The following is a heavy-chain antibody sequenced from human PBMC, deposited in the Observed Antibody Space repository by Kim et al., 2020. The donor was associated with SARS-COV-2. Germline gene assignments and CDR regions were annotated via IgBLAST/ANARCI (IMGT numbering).Heavy chain of an antibody. Sequence: SETLSLTCAVYGGSFSGYYWSWIRQPPGKGLEWIGEINHSGSTNYNPSLKSRVTISVDTSKNQFSLKLSSVTAADTAVYYCARAFMVRGVAGYYYGMDVWGQGTTVTVSS. J-gene: IGHJ6*02. V-gene: IGHV4-34*01. CDR3: ARAFMVRGVAGYYYGMDV. CDR1: GGSFSGYY. CDR2: INHSGST. D-gene: IGHD3-10*01.